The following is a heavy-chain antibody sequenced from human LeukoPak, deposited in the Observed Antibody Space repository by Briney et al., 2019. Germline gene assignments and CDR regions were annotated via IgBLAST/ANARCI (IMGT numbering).Heavy chain of an antibody. CDR1: GGSFSGYY. D-gene: IGHD3-3*01. CDR3: ARRFVGYGYYGYFQH. CDR2: INHSGST. V-gene: IGHV4-34*01. J-gene: IGHJ1*01. Sequence: SETLSLTCAVYGGSFSGYYWSWIRQPPGKGLEWIGEINHSGSTNYNPSLKSRVTISVDTSKNQFSLKLSSVTAADTAVYYCARRFVGYGYYGYFQHWGLGTLVTVSS.